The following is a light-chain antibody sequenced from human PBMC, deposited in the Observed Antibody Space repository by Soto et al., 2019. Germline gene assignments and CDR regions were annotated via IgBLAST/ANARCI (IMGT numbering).Light chain of an antibody. V-gene: IGLV2-23*01. CDR3: CSLAGTGNQYV. CDR1: SDNIGSYNL. Sequence: QSALTQPASVSGSLGQSITISCSGTSDNIGSYNLVSWYQHKPGKAPKLIIFEGSQRPSGVSNRFSGSRSGNTASLTISGRQAEDEEAYYCCSLAGTGNQYVFGTGTKLTVL. J-gene: IGLJ1*01. CDR2: EGS.